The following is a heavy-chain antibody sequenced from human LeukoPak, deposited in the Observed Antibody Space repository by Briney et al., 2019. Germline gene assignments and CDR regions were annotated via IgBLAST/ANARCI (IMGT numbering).Heavy chain of an antibody. Sequence: GGSLRLSCAASGFTFDDYGMSWVRQAPGKGLEWVSGINWNGGSTGYADSVKGRFSISRDNSKNTLYLQMNSLRPEDTAVYYCARGRRTLIVGATRNAFDVWGQGTIVTVSS. V-gene: IGHV3-20*04. CDR3: ARGRRTLIVGATRNAFDV. CDR2: INWNGGST. D-gene: IGHD1-26*01. CDR1: GFTFDDYG. J-gene: IGHJ3*01.